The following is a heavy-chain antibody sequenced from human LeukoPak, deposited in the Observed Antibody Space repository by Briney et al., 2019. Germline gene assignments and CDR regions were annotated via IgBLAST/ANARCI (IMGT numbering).Heavy chain of an antibody. CDR3: ARERHGHPFDS. CDR1: GGSISSSSYY. CDR2: IYYSGST. V-gene: IGHV4-39*07. Sequence: PSETLSLTCTVSGGSISSSSYYWGWIRQPPGKGLEWIGSIYYSGSTYYNPSLKSRVAISVDTSKNQFSLSLSSVTAADTAVYFCARERHGHPFDSWGRGTLVTVSS. J-gene: IGHJ4*02.